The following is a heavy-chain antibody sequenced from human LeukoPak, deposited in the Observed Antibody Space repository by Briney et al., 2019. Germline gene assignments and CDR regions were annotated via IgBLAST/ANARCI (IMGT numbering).Heavy chain of an antibody. CDR3: TTGAWIQLWLADY. Sequence: GGSLRLSCAASGFTFSNACMSWVRQAPGKGLEWVGHIKTKTDGGTTDYAAPVKGRFTISRDDSKNTLYLQMNSLKTEDTALYYCTTGAWIQLWLADYWGQGTLVTVSS. CDR1: GFTFSNAC. J-gene: IGHJ4*02. V-gene: IGHV3-15*01. CDR2: IKTKTDGGTT. D-gene: IGHD5-18*01.